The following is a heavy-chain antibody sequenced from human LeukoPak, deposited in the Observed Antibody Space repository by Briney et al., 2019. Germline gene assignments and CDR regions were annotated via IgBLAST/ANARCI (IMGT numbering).Heavy chain of an antibody. CDR1: GGSISSSSYY. J-gene: IGHJ4*02. V-gene: IGHV4-39*07. D-gene: IGHD5-24*01. CDR2: ISYSGST. Sequence: SETLSLTCTVSGGSISSSSYYWGWIRQPPGKGLEWIESISYSGSTYYNPSLKSRVSISVDTSKNQFSLKLSSVTAADTAVYYCARGAGAGYNLQPFDYWGQGTLVTVSS. CDR3: ARGAGAGYNLQPFDY.